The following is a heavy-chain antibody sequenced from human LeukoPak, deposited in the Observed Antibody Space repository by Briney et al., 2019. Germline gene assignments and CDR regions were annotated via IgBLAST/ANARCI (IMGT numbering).Heavy chain of an antibody. CDR3: ATASSGYGYFDY. J-gene: IGHJ4*02. V-gene: IGHV4-31*03. D-gene: IGHD3-22*01. Sequence: PSETLSLTCTVSGGSISSGGSYWSWIRQHPGKGLEWIGYIYYSGSTYYNPSLKSRVTISVDTSKNQFSLKLSSVTAADTAVYRCATASSGYGYFDYWGQGTLVTVSS. CDR1: GGSISSGGSY. CDR2: IYYSGST.